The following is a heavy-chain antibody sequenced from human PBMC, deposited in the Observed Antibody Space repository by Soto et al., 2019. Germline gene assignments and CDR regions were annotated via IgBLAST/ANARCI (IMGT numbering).Heavy chain of an antibody. CDR2: ISSNGGST. CDR1: GFTFSSYA. Sequence: GGSLRLSCSASGFTFSSYAMHWVRQAPGKGLEYVSAISSNGGSTYYADSVKGRFTISRDNSKNTLYLQMSSLRAEDTAVYYCVKDKAMVRGVNIYYGMDVWGQGTTVTVSS. D-gene: IGHD3-10*01. J-gene: IGHJ6*01. V-gene: IGHV3-64D*08. CDR3: VKDKAMVRGVNIYYGMDV.